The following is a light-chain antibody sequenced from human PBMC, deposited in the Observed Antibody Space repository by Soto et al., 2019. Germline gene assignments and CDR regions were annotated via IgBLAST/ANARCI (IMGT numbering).Light chain of an antibody. V-gene: IGKV1-12*01. CDR3: HQANSFRPT. CDR2: AAS. J-gene: IGKJ4*01. CDR1: PGISRW. Sequence: DIQMTQSPSSVSSSVGDRVTSTCRASPGISRWLAWYQQKPGKAPKLLIYAASSLQSGVPSRFSGSGSGTDFTPTISSLQPEEFTTYDCHQANSFRPTFGGGTKVEI.